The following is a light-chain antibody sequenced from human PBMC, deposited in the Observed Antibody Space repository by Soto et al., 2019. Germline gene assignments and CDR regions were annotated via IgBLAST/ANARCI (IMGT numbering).Light chain of an antibody. CDR1: QDINNY. J-gene: IGKJ4*01. Sequence: DIQLTQSPSSLSASVGDRVTIACQASQDINNYLNWYQQRPGRAPKLLIYDASTLETGVPSRFSGSGSGTDFTSTISNLQPEDIATYYCQQYDDLPLTFGGGTKLDIK. V-gene: IGKV1-33*01. CDR3: QQYDDLPLT. CDR2: DAS.